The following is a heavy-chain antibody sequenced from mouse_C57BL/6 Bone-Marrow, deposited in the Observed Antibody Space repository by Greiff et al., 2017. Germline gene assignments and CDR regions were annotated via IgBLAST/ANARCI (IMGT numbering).Heavy chain of an antibody. Sequence: VQLQQPGAELVKPGASVKLSCKASGYTFTSYWMHWVKQRPGRGLEWIGRIDPNSGGTKYNEKFKSKATLTVDTPSSTASMQLSSLTSEDSAVYFCARSYDVSRGYWYFDDWGKGTTVTVSS. J-gene: IGHJ1*03. CDR3: ARSYDVSRGYWYFDD. D-gene: IGHD1-1*01. CDR1: GYTFTSYW. V-gene: IGHV1-72*01. CDR2: IDPNSGGT.